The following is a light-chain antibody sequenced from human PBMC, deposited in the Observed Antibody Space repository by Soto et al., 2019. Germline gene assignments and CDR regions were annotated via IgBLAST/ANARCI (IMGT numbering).Light chain of an antibody. J-gene: IGKJ4*01. CDR3: QKYNSAPLT. CDR2: ATS. CDR1: QGIAPY. Sequence: DYQLTQSPSVLSAFVGDRVTITCRASQGIAPYLAWFQQKPGKVPKLLIYATSTLQSGVPSRFSGSGSGTDFTLTINSLQPEDVGTYYCQKYNSAPLTFGGGTKVDIK. V-gene: IGKV1-27*01.